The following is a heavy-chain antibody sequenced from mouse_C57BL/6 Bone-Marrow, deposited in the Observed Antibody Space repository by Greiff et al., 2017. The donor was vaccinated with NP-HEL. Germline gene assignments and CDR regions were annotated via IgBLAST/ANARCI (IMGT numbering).Heavy chain of an antibody. J-gene: IGHJ2*01. CDR2: INPYNGGT. CDR1: GYTFTDYY. CDR3: AFLRDYFDY. V-gene: IGHV1-19*01. Sequence: VQLQQSGPVLVKPGASVKMSCKASGYTFTDYYMNWVKQSHGKSLEWIGVINPYNGGTSYNQKFKGKATLTVDKSSSTAYMELNSLTSEDSAVYYCAFLRDYFDYWGQGTTLIVSS.